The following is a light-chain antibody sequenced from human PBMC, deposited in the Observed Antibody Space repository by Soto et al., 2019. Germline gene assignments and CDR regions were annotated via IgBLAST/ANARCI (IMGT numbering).Light chain of an antibody. J-gene: IGLJ1*01. V-gene: IGLV1-51*01. CDR2: DNN. Sequence: QSVLTQPPSVSAAPGQKVTISCSGSSSNIGNNYVSWYQQLSGTAPKLLIYDNNKRPSGIPDRFSGPKSGTSATLGITGLQTGDEADYYCGTWDSSLSAYVFGTGTKV. CDR3: GTWDSSLSAYV. CDR1: SSNIGNNY.